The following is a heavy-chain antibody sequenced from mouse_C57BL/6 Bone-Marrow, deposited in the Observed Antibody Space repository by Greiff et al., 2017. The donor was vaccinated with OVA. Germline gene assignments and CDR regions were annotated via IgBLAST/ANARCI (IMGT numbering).Heavy chain of an antibody. V-gene: IGHV1-64*01. J-gene: IGHJ4*01. CDR3: ARSRIYDYGSSDDWERARDY. Sequence: VQLQQPGAELVKPGASVKLSCKASGYTFTSYWMHWVKQRPGQGLEWIGMIHPNSGSTNYNETFKSQATLTVDKSSSTAYMQLSSLTSEDSVVYDCARSRIYDYGSSDDWERARDYGGQGTSVTVSA. CDR2: IHPNSGST. CDR1: GYTFTSYW. D-gene: IGHD1-1*01.